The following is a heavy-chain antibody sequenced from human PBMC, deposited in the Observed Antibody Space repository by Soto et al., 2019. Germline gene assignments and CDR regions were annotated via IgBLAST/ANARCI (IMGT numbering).Heavy chain of an antibody. J-gene: IGHJ5*02. CDR2: ISAYNGNT. Sequence: GASVKVSCKASGYTFTSYVISWVRQAPGQGLEWMGWISAYNGNTNYAQKLQGRVTMTTDTSTSTAYMELRSLRSDDTAVYYCARVGYCISTSCGWFDPWGQGTLVTVSS. CDR1: GYTFTSYV. D-gene: IGHD2-2*01. V-gene: IGHV1-18*01. CDR3: ARVGYCISTSCGWFDP.